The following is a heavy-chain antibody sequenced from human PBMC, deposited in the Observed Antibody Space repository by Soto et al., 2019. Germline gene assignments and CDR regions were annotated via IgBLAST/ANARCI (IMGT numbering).Heavy chain of an antibody. Sequence: ASVKVSCKASGYTFTGYYMHWLRQAPGQGLEWMGLINPNSGGTNYAQKFQGRVTMTRDTSISTAYMEMSRLRSDDTAVYYCARVSMVRGVIKGWFDPWGQGTLVTVSS. CDR3: ARVSMVRGVIKGWFDP. J-gene: IGHJ5*02. V-gene: IGHV1-2*02. D-gene: IGHD3-10*01. CDR1: GYTFTGYY. CDR2: INPNSGGT.